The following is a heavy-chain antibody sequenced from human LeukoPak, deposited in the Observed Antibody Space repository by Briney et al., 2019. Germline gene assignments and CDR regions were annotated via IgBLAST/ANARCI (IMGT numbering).Heavy chain of an antibody. CDR3: ARKLTGTTYFDY. CDR1: GFSFSHYD. J-gene: IGHJ4*02. CDR2: IHSGGNTI. V-gene: IGHV3-48*03. Sequence: GGSLRLSCVASGFSFSHYDMNWVRLAPGKGLEWVSYIHSGGNTIYYADSVKGRFTISRDFAKNSLYLQMNSLRAEDTAVYYCARKLTGTTYFDYWGQGTLVTVSS. D-gene: IGHD1-1*01.